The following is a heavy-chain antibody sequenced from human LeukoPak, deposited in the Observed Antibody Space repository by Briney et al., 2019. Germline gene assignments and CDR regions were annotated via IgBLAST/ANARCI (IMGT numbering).Heavy chain of an antibody. J-gene: IGHJ3*02. CDR3: AKDIRDSGPEAFDI. CDR2: IKSKTDGGTT. CDR1: GFTFSNAW. D-gene: IGHD5-12*01. V-gene: IGHV3-15*01. Sequence: PGGSLRLSCAASGFTFSNAWMSWVRQAPGKGLEWVGRIKSKTDGGTTDYAAPVKGRFTISRDNSKNTLYLQMNSLRAEDTAVYYCAKDIRDSGPEAFDIWGQGTMVTVSS.